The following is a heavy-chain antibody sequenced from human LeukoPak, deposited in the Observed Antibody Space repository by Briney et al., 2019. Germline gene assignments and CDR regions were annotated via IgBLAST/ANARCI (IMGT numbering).Heavy chain of an antibody. V-gene: IGHV1-8*03. CDR3: ARDRSSSWYYFDY. J-gene: IGHJ4*02. Sequence: GASVKVSCKASGYTFTSYDINWVRQATGQGLEWMGWMNPNSGNTGYAQKFQGRVTITADESTSTAYMELSSLRSEDTAVYYCARDRSSSWYYFDYWGQGTLVTVSS. CDR2: MNPNSGNT. D-gene: IGHD6-13*01. CDR1: GYTFTSYD.